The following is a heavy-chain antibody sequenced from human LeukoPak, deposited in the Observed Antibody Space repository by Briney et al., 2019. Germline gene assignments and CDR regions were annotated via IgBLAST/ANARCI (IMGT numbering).Heavy chain of an antibody. CDR1: GGSISSSSYY. J-gene: IGHJ1*01. V-gene: IGHV4-39*07. Sequence: SETLSLTCTVSGGSISSSSYYWGWIRQPPGKGLEWIGSIYYSGSTYYNPSLKSRVTISVDTSKNQFSLKLSSVTAADTAVYYCAGAAVAGTVYFQHWGQGTLVTVSS. D-gene: IGHD6-19*01. CDR2: IYYSGST. CDR3: AGAAVAGTVYFQH.